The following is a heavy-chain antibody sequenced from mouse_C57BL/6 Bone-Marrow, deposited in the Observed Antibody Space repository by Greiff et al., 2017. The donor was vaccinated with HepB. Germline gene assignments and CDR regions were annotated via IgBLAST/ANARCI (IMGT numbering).Heavy chain of an antibody. V-gene: IGHV5-9*01. J-gene: IGHJ3*01. CDR3: ARLGDWGAWFAY. Sequence: EVMLVESGGGLVKPGGSLKLSCAASGFTFSSYTMSWVRQTPEKRLEWVATISGGGGNTYYPDSVKGRFTISRDNAKNTLYLQMSSLRSEDTALYYCARLGDWGAWFAYWGQGTLVTVSA. CDR2: ISGGGGNT. CDR1: GFTFSSYT.